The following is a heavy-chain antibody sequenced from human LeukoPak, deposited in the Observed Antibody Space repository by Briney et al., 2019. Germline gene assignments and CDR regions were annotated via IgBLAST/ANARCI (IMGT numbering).Heavy chain of an antibody. V-gene: IGHV3-33*06. CDR1: GFMFSRSD. D-gene: IGHD2-21*02. J-gene: IGHJ5*02. Sequence: GKSLRLSCAASGFMFSRSDIHWVRQAPGKGLEWVAVIWHDRSDTYGSNKYYADSVKGRFTISRDNSKNTVYLQINSLRVEDTAVYYCAKDGNCGGDCYGWFDPWGQGALVTVSS. CDR2: IWHDRSDTYGSNK. CDR3: AKDGNCGGDCYGWFDP.